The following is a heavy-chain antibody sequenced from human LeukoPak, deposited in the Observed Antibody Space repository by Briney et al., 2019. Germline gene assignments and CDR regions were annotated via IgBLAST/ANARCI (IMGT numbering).Heavy chain of an antibody. Sequence: PGRSLRLSCAASGFTFSSYGMHCVRQAPAKGLVGVAFIRYDGSNKYYADSVKGRFTISRDNSKNTLYLQMNNLRAEDTAVYYCAKDLYEDYYMDVWGKGTTVTVSS. CDR2: IRYDGSNK. CDR1: GFTFSSYG. V-gene: IGHV3-30*02. J-gene: IGHJ6*03. CDR3: AKDLYEDYYMDV. D-gene: IGHD3-16*01.